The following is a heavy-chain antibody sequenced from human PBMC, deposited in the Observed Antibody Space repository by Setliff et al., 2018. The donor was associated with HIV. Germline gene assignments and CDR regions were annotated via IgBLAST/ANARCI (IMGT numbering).Heavy chain of an antibody. D-gene: IGHD1-26*01. V-gene: IGHV4-39*01. CDR1: GGSISSTTSY. Sequence: SETLSLTCVVSGGSISSTTSYWGRIRQPPGKGLEYIGSFYYSGSTYYNPSLKSRVTISVDTSKNQISLKLSSVTAADTAVYYCARITGDSGHPRFFDYWGQGTLVTVSS. CDR3: ARITGDSGHPRFFDY. J-gene: IGHJ4*02. CDR2: FYYSGST.